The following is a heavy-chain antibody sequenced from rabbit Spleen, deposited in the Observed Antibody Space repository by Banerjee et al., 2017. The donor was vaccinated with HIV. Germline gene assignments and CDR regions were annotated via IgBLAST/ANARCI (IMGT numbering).Heavy chain of an antibody. CDR3: ARTYVSGSTYYYYAMDL. J-gene: IGHJ6*01. Sequence: QSLEESGGDLVKPGASLTLTCTASGFSFSSSYYMCWVRQAPGKGLEWIGCIYAGSSGSTYYASWAKGRFTISEISSTTVTLHMTSLTAADTATYFCARTYVSGSTYYYYAMDLWGPGTLVTVS. CDR2: IYAGSSGST. V-gene: IGHV1S40*01. CDR1: GFSFSSSYY. D-gene: IGHD8-1*01.